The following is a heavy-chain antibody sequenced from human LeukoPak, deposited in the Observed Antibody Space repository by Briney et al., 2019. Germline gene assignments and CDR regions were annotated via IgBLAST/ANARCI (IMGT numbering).Heavy chain of an antibody. CDR1: GYSFTSYW. V-gene: IGHV5-51*01. CDR2: IYPGDSDT. Sequence: GESLKISCKGSGYSFTSYWIGWVRQMPGKGLEWMGIIYPGDSDTRYSPSFQGQVTISADKSIRTAYLQWSSLKASDTAMYYCARSFCGGDCYSGDYYFDYWGQGTLVTVSS. CDR3: ARSFCGGDCYSGDYYFDY. D-gene: IGHD2-21*02. J-gene: IGHJ4*02.